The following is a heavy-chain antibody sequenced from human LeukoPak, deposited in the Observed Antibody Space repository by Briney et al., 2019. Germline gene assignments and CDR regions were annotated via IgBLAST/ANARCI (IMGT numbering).Heavy chain of an antibody. CDR2: IVPNSGGT. CDR1: GYTFTDYY. V-gene: IGHV1-2*02. J-gene: IGHJ4*02. Sequence: ASVKVSCKTSGYTFTDYYIHWVRQAPGQGPEWMGWIVPNSGGTKYAQKVQGRVTMTRDTSISTAYMELSRLRYDDTAVYYCATLGATSFDYWGQGALVTVSS. CDR3: ATLGATSFDY. D-gene: IGHD1-26*01.